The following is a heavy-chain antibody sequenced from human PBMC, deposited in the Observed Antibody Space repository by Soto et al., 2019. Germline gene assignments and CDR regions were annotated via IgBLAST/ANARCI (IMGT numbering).Heavy chain of an antibody. V-gene: IGHV4-59*01. D-gene: IGHD6-13*01. CDR3: ARDSTSWFPYYGIDV. CDR2: ISDSGST. J-gene: IGHJ6*02. Sequence: SETLSLTCTVSGGSIDYYRWNWIRQPPGKGLEWIGDISDSGSTNYNLSLRSRVTILVDTSKNQFSLKLNSVTAADTAVYYCARDSTSWFPYYGIDVWGQGTTVTVSS. CDR1: GGSIDYYR.